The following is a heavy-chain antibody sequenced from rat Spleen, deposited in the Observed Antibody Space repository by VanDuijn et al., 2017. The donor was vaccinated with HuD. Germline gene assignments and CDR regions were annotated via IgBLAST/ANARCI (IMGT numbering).Heavy chain of an antibody. CDR3: ARQYYGYGSYWYFDF. CDR1: GFTFSDYA. CDR2: ISYDGSST. J-gene: IGHJ1*01. D-gene: IGHD1-7*01. Sequence: EVQLVESGGGLVQPGRSLKFSCAASGFTFSDYAMAWVRQAPKKGLEWVATISYDGSSTYYRDSVKGRFTIARDKAKNTLYLQMDSLRSEDTATYYCARQYYGYGSYWYFDFWGPGTMVTVSS. V-gene: IGHV5-17*01.